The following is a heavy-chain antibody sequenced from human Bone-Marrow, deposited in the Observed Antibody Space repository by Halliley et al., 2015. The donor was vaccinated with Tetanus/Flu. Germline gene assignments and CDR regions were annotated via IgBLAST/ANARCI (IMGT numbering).Heavy chain of an antibody. CDR3: VRRVTMIRGVTRYNWLDP. D-gene: IGHD3-10*01. J-gene: IGHJ5*02. Sequence: EVQLVQSGAEVKKPGESLKISCQGSGYSFTSYWIAWVRQMPGKGLEWMGIIYPVDSDTTYSPSFQGQVTISVDKAISTAYLQWSSLSASDSGIYYCVRRVTMIRGVTRYNWLDPWGQGTLVTVSS. CDR1: GYSFTSYW. CDR2: IYPVDSDT. V-gene: IGHV5-51*01.